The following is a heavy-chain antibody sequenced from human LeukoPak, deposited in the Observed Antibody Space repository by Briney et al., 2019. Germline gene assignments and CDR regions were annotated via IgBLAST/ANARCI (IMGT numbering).Heavy chain of an antibody. CDR2: IYHSGST. D-gene: IGHD1-26*01. CDR3: ARDYSGSYLFDY. J-gene: IGHJ4*02. V-gene: IGHV4-39*07. CDR1: GGSISSSSYY. Sequence: SETLSLTCTVSGGSISSSSYYWGWIRQPPGKGLEWIGSIYHSGSTYYNPSLKSRVTISVDTSKNQFSLKLSSVTAADTAVYYCARDYSGSYLFDYWGQGTLVTVSS.